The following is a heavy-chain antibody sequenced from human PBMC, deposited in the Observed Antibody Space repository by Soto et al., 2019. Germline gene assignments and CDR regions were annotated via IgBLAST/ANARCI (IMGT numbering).Heavy chain of an antibody. J-gene: IGHJ4*02. CDR2: ISGSGGST. V-gene: IGHV3-23*01. CDR3: AKGPRGPQTYHASSGYRDY. Sequence: RGSLRLSFAASGFTFSSYAMSWVRQAPGKGLEWVSAISGSGGSTYYADSVKGRFTISRDNSKNTLYLQMNSLRAEDTAVYYCAKGPRGPQTYHASSGYRDYWGQGT. CDR1: GFTFSSYA. D-gene: IGHD3-22*01.